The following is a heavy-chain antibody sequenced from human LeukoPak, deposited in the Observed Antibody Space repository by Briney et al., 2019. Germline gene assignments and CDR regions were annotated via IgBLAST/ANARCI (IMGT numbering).Heavy chain of an antibody. Sequence: GGSLRLSCAASGFTFSSYEMNWVRQAPGKGLEWVSYISSSGSTIYYADSVKGRFTISRDNAKNSLYLQMNSLRAEDTAVYYCARSAKELLWFGEFPSNWFDPWGQGTLVTVSS. V-gene: IGHV3-48*03. CDR1: GFTFSSYE. CDR2: ISSSGSTI. J-gene: IGHJ5*02. CDR3: ARSAKELLWFGEFPSNWFDP. D-gene: IGHD3-10*01.